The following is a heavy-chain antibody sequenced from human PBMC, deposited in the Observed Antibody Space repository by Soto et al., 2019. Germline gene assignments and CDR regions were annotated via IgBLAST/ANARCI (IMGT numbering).Heavy chain of an antibody. CDR1: GGSISSYY. CDR2: IYYSGST. CDR3: ARDRRWNFSRRAFDI. J-gene: IGHJ3*02. Sequence: SETLSLTCTVSGGSISSYYWSWIRQPPGKGLEWIGYIYYSGSTNYNPSLKSRVTISVDTSKNQFSLKLSSVTAADTAVYYCARDRRWNFSRRAFDIWGQGTMVTVSS. V-gene: IGHV4-59*01. D-gene: IGHD1-7*01.